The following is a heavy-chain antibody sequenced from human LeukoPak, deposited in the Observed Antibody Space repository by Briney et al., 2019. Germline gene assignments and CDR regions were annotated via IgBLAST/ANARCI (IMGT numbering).Heavy chain of an antibody. CDR2: ISSSSSYI. CDR3: ARDSASPGDYGEDDAFDI. V-gene: IGHV3-21*01. CDR1: GFTFSSYS. J-gene: IGHJ3*02. D-gene: IGHD4-17*01. Sequence: GGSLRLSCAASGFTFSSYSMNWVRQAPGKGLEWVSSISSSSSYIYYADSVKGRFTISRDNAKNSLYLQMNSLRAEDTAVYYCARDSASPGDYGEDDAFDIWGQGTMVTVSS.